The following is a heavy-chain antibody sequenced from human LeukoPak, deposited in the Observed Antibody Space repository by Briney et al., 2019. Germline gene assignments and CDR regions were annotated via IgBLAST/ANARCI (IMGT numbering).Heavy chain of an antibody. Sequence: GGSLRLSCAASGFSFSIHWMSWVRQAPGKGLERVAKINPDGSEKYYVDSVKGRFTISRDDSENTLFLHMNRLRIEDTAVYYCARDSSGKGTWYFDLWGRGTLVTVSS. J-gene: IGHJ2*01. CDR3: ARDSSGKGTWYFDL. V-gene: IGHV3-7*03. CDR1: GFSFSIHW. CDR2: INPDGSEK. D-gene: IGHD6-25*01.